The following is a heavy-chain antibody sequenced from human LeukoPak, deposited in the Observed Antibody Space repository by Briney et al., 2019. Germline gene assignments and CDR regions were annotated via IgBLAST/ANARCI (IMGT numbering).Heavy chain of an antibody. CDR3: ARDHRVDYDDTGDY. CDR1: GYTFTGYY. D-gene: IGHD3-22*01. CDR2: INPNSGGT. J-gene: IGHJ4*02. V-gene: IGHV1-2*02. Sequence: GASLKVSCKASGYTFTGYYMHWVRQAPGQGLEWMGWINPNSGGTNYAQKFQGRVTMTRDTSITTAYMELSRLRSDDTAVYYCARDHRVDYDDTGDYWGQGTLVTVSS.